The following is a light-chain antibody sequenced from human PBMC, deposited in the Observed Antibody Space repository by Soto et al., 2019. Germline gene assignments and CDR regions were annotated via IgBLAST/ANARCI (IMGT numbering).Light chain of an antibody. Sequence: DIQMTQSPSILSSTSGDRVTITCRASQSISSWLAWYQHKPGKAPKLLIYDASNLDSGVPSRFSGGGSGTEFSLTISNMQPDDAATYYCQQYENYWTFGQGTKVDIK. V-gene: IGKV1-5*01. CDR1: QSISSW. CDR2: DAS. J-gene: IGKJ1*01. CDR3: QQYENYWT.